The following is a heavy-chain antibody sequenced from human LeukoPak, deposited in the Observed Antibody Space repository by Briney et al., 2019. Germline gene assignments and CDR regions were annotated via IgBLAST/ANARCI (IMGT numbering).Heavy chain of an antibody. V-gene: IGHV3-23*01. J-gene: IGHJ4*02. CDR2: ISGSGTST. CDR1: GFTFSSYA. Sequence: GGSLRLSCAASGFTFSSYAMSWVRQAPGKGLEWVSGISGSGTSTYYADSVKGRFTISRDNSKNTLSLQMNSLRAEDRAVYYCAKGGSRFTMVQVDYWGQGTLVTVSS. D-gene: IGHD3-10*01. CDR3: AKGGSRFTMVQVDY.